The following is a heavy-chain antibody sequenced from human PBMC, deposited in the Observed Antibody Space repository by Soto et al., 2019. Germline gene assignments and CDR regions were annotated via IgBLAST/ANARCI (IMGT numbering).Heavy chain of an antibody. V-gene: IGHV4-38-2*01. D-gene: IGHD5-18*01. CDR2: IYHSGST. J-gene: IGHJ4*02. Sequence: SETLSLTCVLSAYSLSSGYYCGWIRQPPGTGLDWIGNIYHSGSTYSNPSLTSRVTISVDTSKNQFSLNLRSVTAADTALYYCARVTADTTLVVNPRYSFDYWGQGTLVTVS. CDR3: ARVTADTTLVVNPRYSFDY. CDR1: AYSLSSGYY.